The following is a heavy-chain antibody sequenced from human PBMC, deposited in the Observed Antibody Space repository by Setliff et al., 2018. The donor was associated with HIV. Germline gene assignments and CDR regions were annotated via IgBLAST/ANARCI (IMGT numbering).Heavy chain of an antibody. D-gene: IGHD3-22*01. CDR3: AKIQNPQGYYYDSSGYYPHPGSPDY. V-gene: IGHV3-30*02. CDR2: IRYDGSNK. J-gene: IGHJ4*02. CDR1: GFTFSSYG. Sequence: PGGSLRLSCAASGFTFSSYGMHWVRQAPGKGLEWVAFIRYDGSNKYYEDSVKGRFTISRDNSKNTLYLQMNSLRAEDTAVYYCAKIQNPQGYYYDSSGYYPHPGSPDYWGQGTLVTVSS.